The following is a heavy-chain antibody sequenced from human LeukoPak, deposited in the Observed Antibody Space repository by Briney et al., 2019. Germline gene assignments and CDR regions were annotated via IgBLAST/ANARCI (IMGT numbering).Heavy chain of an antibody. CDR3: TTEVLRFLEWFEADYYYYYMDV. V-gene: IGHV3-15*01. CDR1: GFTFSSYA. Sequence: GGALRLSCAASGFTFSSYAMSWVRQAPGKGLEWVGRIKSKTDGGTTDYAAPVKGRFTISRDDSKNTLYLQMNSLKTEDTAVYYCTTEVLRFLEWFEADYYYYYMDVWGKGTTVTVSS. CDR2: IKSKTDGGTT. J-gene: IGHJ6*03. D-gene: IGHD3-3*01.